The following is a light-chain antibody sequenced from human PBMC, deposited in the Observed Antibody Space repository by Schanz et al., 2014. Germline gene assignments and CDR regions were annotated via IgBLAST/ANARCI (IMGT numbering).Light chain of an antibody. CDR3: QQYDIAPLT. V-gene: IGKV3-20*01. CDR2: GVS. Sequence: EIVLTQSPGTQSLSPGDRATLSCRASQSLTNSQLAWYQQKPGQAPRLLIYGVSRMITGIPDRFNGRGSGTDFTLTISRLEPEDFAMYYCQQYDIAPLTFGGGTKVEIK. CDR1: QSLTNSQ. J-gene: IGKJ4*01.